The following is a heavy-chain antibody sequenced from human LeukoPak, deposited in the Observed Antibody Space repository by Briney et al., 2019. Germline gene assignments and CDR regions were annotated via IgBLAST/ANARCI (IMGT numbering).Heavy chain of an antibody. CDR1: GGSISSSYYY. CDR3: ATPSAYSSGWQFDY. CDR2: IYYSGGT. D-gene: IGHD6-19*01. Sequence: SETLSLTCTVSGGSISSSYYYWGWIRQPPGKGLEWIGYIYYSGGTNYNPSLKSRVTISIDTSKNQFSLKLSSVTAADTAVYYCATPSAYSSGWQFDYWGQGTLVTVSS. V-gene: IGHV4-61*05. J-gene: IGHJ4*02.